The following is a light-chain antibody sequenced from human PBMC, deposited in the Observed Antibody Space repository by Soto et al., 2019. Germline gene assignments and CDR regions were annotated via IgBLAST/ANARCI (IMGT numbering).Light chain of an antibody. CDR2: DGS. J-gene: IGKJ5*01. CDR1: QSVSSN. V-gene: IGKV3-11*01. CDR3: QQRSNWPIT. Sequence: EVVMTQSPATLSVSPGEIATLSCRASQSVSSNLAWYQQKPGQTPRLIIYDGSNRATGIPARFSGSGSGTDHTLTISSLEPEDSAVYYCQQRSNWPITFGQGTRLEIK.